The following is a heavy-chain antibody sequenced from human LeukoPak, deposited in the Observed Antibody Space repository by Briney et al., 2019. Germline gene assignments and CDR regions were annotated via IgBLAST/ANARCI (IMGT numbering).Heavy chain of an antibody. V-gene: IGHV4-61*02. J-gene: IGHJ4*02. CDR1: GGSLRSGSYY. Sequence: PSQTLSLTCTVSGGSLRSGSYYWSWIRQPAGKVLEWIGRIYTSGSTNYNPSLKSRVTISVDTSKNQFSLKLSSVTAADTAVYYCAREEGCSGYEEFDYWGQGTLVTVSS. CDR2: IYTSGST. D-gene: IGHD5-12*01. CDR3: AREEGCSGYEEFDY.